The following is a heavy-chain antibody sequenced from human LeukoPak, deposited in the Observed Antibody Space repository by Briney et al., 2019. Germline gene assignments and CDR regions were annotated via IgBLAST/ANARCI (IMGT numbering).Heavy chain of an antibody. Sequence: PSETLSLTCTVSGGSISSYYWSWIRQPAGKGLEWIGRIYTSGSTNYNPSLKSRVTMSVDTSKNQFSLKLSSVTAADTAVYYCARSGGTSSSWYHRMGDYGMDVWGQGTTVTVSS. D-gene: IGHD6-13*01. CDR2: IYTSGST. J-gene: IGHJ6*02. V-gene: IGHV4-4*07. CDR3: ARSGGTSSSWYHRMGDYGMDV. CDR1: GGSISSYY.